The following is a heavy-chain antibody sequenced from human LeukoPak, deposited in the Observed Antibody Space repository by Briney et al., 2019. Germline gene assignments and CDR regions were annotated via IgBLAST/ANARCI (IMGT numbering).Heavy chain of an antibody. J-gene: IGHJ6*03. CDR3: ARPPSGSTSCYGGGCYYYYYMDV. CDR2: INPNSGGT. V-gene: IGHV1-2*02. Sequence: GASVKVSCKASGYTFTGYYMHWVRQAPGQGLEWMGWINPNSGGTNYAQKFQGRVTMTGDTSISTAYMELSRLRSDDTAVYYCARPPSGSTSCYGGGCYYYYYMDVWGKGTTVTVSS. D-gene: IGHD2-2*01. CDR1: GYTFTGYY.